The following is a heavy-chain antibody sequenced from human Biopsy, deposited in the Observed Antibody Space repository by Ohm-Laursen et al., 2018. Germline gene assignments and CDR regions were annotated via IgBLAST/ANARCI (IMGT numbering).Heavy chain of an antibody. CDR1: GKTFSDYY. CDR3: GNEVHGRDY. V-gene: IGHV4-34*08. D-gene: IGHD2-15*01. J-gene: IGHJ4*02. CDR2: INQSGRT. Sequence: SQTLSLTCYVYGKTFSDYYWSWIRQPPGKGLEWIGQINQSGRTNYNPSLKSRVNISADKSNNQFSLKLTSVTSADTAVYFCGNEVHGRDYWGLGALVTVSS.